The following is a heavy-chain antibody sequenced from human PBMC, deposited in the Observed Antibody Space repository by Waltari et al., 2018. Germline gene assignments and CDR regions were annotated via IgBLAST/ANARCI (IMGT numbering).Heavy chain of an antibody. CDR2: IHGSGRT. J-gene: IGHJ4*02. V-gene: IGHV4-4*02. Sequence: QLQLQQSGPGLVKPSESLSLTCAVSGDPMNRHNWWSWVRQSPGKGLEWIGQIHGSGRTNYNPSLEGRVTVSIDTSNNQFSLKVSYATAADTAVYYCARDRGRGLYLDSWGQGSLVTVSP. CDR3: ARDRGRGLYLDS. D-gene: IGHD2-15*01. CDR1: GDPMNRHNW.